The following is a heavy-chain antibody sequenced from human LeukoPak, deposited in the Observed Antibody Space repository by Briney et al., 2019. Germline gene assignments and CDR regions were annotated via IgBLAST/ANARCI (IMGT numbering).Heavy chain of an antibody. CDR2: IWYDGSNK. J-gene: IGHJ4*02. Sequence: PGRSLRLSCAASGFTFSSYGMHWVRQAPGKGLEWVAVIWYDGSNKYYADPVKGRFTISRDNSKNTLYLQMNSLRAEDTAVYYCARDLSWFGEFDYWGQGTLVTVSS. V-gene: IGHV3-33*01. D-gene: IGHD3-10*01. CDR1: GFTFSSYG. CDR3: ARDLSWFGEFDY.